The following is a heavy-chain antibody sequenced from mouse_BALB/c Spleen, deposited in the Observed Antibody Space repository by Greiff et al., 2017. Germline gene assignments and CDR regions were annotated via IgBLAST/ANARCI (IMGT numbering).Heavy chain of an antibody. Sequence: EVKLQESGGGLVQPGGSMKLSCVASGFTFSNYWMNWVRQSPEKGLEWVAEIRLKSNNYATHYAESVKGRFTISRDDSKSSVYLQMNNLRAEDTGIYYCTRRITTGYAMDYWGQGTSVTVSS. V-gene: IGHV6-6*02. CDR1: GFTFSNYW. CDR3: TRRITTGYAMDY. CDR2: IRLKSNNYAT. D-gene: IGHD2-4*01. J-gene: IGHJ4*01.